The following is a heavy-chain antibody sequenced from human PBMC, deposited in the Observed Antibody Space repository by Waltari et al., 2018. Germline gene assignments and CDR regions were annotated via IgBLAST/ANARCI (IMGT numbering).Heavy chain of an antibody. CDR2: NYYSGSN. CDR3: ARQGHYDFWTGYYLFDY. CDR1: GCSISNYY. D-gene: IGHD3-3*01. Sequence: QVQLQESGPGLVQPSETLSLTCTVSGCSISNYYWSWIRQSPGKGREWIGSNYYSGSNNYNPSLKSRVTLSVDTSKNHFSLKLSSVTAADTALYYCARQGHYDFWTGYYLFDYWGQGTLVTVSS. J-gene: IGHJ4*02. V-gene: IGHV4-59*08.